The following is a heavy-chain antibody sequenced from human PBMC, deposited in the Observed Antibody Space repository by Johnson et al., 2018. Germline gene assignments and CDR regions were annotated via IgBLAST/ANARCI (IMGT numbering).Heavy chain of an antibody. Sequence: QVQLVQSGGGVVQPGTSLRLSCAASGFTFNDYGMHWVRQAPGKGLEWVALIWNDGNKTYYVDSVKGRFTISRDNSKNTLYLQMDSLRVEDTAVYFCTRAVYSGSFYGMDVWGQGTTVTVSS. J-gene: IGHJ6*02. V-gene: IGHV3-33*01. CDR2: IWNDGNKT. D-gene: IGHD1-26*01. CDR1: GFTFNDYG. CDR3: TRAVYSGSFYGMDV.